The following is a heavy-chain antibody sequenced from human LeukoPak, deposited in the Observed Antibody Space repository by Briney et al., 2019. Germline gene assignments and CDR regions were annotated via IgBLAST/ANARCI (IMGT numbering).Heavy chain of an antibody. CDR3: AKDLGRSTMVRGGFDY. D-gene: IGHD3-10*01. J-gene: IGHJ4*02. CDR1: GFTFSSYG. CDR2: ISSDGTDK. V-gene: IGHV3-30*18. Sequence: GGSLRLSCAVSGFTFSSYGMHWVRQAPGKGLEWVAVISSDGTDKYYTDSVKGRFTISRDNSKNTLYLQMNSLRAEDTAVYYCAKDLGRSTMVRGGFDYWGQGTLVTVSS.